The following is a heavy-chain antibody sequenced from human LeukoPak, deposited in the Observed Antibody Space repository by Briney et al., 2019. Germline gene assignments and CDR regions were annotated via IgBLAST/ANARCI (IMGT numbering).Heavy chain of an antibody. V-gene: IGHV1-24*01. J-gene: IGHJ4*02. CDR2: FDPEDGET. CDR3: ATHRIAAAGENFDY. D-gene: IGHD6-13*01. Sequence: ASVKVSCKVSGYTLTELSMHWVRQAPGKGLEWMGGFDPEDGETIYAQKFQGRVTMTEDTSTDTAYMELSSLRSEDTAVYYCATHRIAAAGENFDYWGQGTLVTVSS. CDR1: GYTLTELS.